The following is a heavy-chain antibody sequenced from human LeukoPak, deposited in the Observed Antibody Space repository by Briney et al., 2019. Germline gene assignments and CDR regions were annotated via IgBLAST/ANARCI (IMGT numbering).Heavy chain of an antibody. D-gene: IGHD3-3*01. Sequence: PSETLSLTCAVYGESFNSHYWTWIRQPPGKGLEWIGEINHSEDTKCNPSLKSRVTISVDTSKNQFSLRLTSVTAADTAVYYCARVTGGRMTIFRVVPFHFDYWGQGTLVTVSS. V-gene: IGHV4-34*01. CDR2: INHSEDT. CDR3: ARVTGGRMTIFRVVPFHFDY. J-gene: IGHJ4*02. CDR1: GESFNSHY.